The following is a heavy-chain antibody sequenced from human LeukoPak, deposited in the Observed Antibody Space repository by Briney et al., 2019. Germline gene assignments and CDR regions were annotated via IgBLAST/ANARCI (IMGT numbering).Heavy chain of an antibody. D-gene: IGHD4-11*01. V-gene: IGHV3-30*02. Sequence: GGSLRLSCEASGFTFSSYDMHWVRQAPGKGLEWVAFIRYDGSNTYYAGSVKGRFIISRDNSKNTLYLQMNSLRAEDTAVYYCARAHDYKGEYFDYWGQGTLVTVSS. J-gene: IGHJ4*02. CDR3: ARAHDYKGEYFDY. CDR2: IRYDGSNT. CDR1: GFTFSSYD.